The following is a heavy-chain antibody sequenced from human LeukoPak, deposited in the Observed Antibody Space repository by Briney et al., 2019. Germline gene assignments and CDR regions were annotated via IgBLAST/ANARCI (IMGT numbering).Heavy chain of an antibody. CDR2: INHSGST. J-gene: IGHJ5*02. D-gene: IGHD3-10*01. Sequence: SETLSLTCAVYGGSFSGYYWSWIRQPPGKGLEWIGEINHSGSTNYNPSLKSRVTISVDTSKNQFSLKLSSVTAADTAVYYGARGLLWYNGSGSFWFDPWGQGTLVTVSS. CDR3: ARGLLWYNGSGSFWFDP. CDR1: GGSFSGYY. V-gene: IGHV4-34*01.